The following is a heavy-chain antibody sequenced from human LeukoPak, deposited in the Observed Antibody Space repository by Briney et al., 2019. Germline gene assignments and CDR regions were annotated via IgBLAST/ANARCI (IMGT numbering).Heavy chain of an antibody. V-gene: IGHV4-39*07. CDR3: AGGGRITMVRGVITRWFDS. CDR1: GGSISSSSYY. J-gene: IGHJ5*01. CDR2: IYYSGST. Sequence: PSETLSLTCTVSGGSISSSSYYWGWIRQPPGKGLEWIGSIYYSGSTYYNPSLKSRVTISVDTSKNQFSLKLSSVTAADTAVYYCAGGGRITMVRGVITRWFDSWGQGTLVTVSS. D-gene: IGHD3-10*01.